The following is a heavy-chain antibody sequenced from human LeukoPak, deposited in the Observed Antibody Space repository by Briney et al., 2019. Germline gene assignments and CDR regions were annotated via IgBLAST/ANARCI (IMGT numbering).Heavy chain of an antibody. V-gene: IGHV3-11*04. Sequence: GGSLRLSCAASGFTFSDYYMTWIRQAPGKGLEWISYISSGGRTIYYTDSVKGRFTISRDNAKNSLYLQMNSLRAEDTAVYYCARDPDCSSTSCRIRDYSNYVFDYWGQGTLVTVSS. D-gene: IGHD2-2*01. CDR1: GFTFSDYY. CDR3: ARDPDCSSTSCRIRDYSNYVFDY. J-gene: IGHJ4*02. CDR2: ISSGGRTI.